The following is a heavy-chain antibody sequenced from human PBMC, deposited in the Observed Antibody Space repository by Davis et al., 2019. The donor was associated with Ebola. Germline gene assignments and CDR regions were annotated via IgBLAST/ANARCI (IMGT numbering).Heavy chain of an antibody. J-gene: IGHJ6*04. CDR2: ISAYNGNT. CDR3: AREIVVVVAATGYYYGMDV. V-gene: IGHV1-18*01. Sequence: AASVKVSCKASGYTFTSYGISWVRQAPGQGLEWMGWISAYNGNTNYAQKLQGRVTMTTDTSTSTAYMELRSLRSDDTAVYYCAREIVVVVAATGYYYGMDVWGKGTTVTVSS. CDR1: GYTFTSYG. D-gene: IGHD2-15*01.